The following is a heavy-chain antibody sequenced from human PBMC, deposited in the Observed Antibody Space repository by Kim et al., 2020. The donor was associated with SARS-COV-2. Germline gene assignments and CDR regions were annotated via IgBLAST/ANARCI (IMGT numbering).Heavy chain of an antibody. CDR3: ARDGVHPRMLFLWFDP. Sequence: CGSLRLSCAASGFTFSSYSINWVRQAPGKGLEWVSSISSSRSYIYYADSVKGRFTISRDNAKNSLYLQMNSLRAEDTAVYYCARDGVHPRMLFLWFDPWG. CDR1: GFTFSSYS. CDR2: ISSSRSYI. J-gene: IGHJ5*02. V-gene: IGHV3-21*01. D-gene: IGHD2-8*01.